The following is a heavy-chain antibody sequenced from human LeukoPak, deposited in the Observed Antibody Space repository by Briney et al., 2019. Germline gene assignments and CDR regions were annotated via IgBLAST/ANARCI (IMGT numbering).Heavy chain of an antibody. CDR1: GGFISSGGYY. D-gene: IGHD2-15*01. CDR2: IYYSGRT. J-gene: IGHJ6*02. V-gene: IGHV4-31*03. Sequence: SETLSLTCIVSGGFISSGGYYWSWIRQHPGKGLEWLGYIYYSGRTYYNPSLKSRVAISVDTSKNQFSLKLSSVTAADTAVYYCARDCSGGSCYSGYYYGRDLWGQGTTVTVSS. CDR3: ARDCSGGSCYSGYYYGRDL.